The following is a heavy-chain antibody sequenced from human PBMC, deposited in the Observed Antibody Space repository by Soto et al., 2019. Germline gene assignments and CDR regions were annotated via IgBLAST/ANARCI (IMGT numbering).Heavy chain of an antibody. Sequence: ASVKGSRKAAVYTMTRDYRHWGRQAPGQGLEWMGIINPSGGSTSYAQKFQGRVTMTRDTSTSTVYMELSSLRSEDTAVYYCARDFMGYYYGMDVWGQGTTVTVSS. D-gene: IGHD3-10*01. V-gene: IGHV1-46*01. CDR2: INPSGGST. CDR3: ARDFMGYYYGMDV. CDR1: VYTMTRDY. J-gene: IGHJ6*02.